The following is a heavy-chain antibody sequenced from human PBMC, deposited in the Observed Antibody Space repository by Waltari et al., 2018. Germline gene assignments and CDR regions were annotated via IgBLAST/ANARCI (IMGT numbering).Heavy chain of an antibody. CDR2: INHSGRT. D-gene: IGHD6-19*01. CDR1: GGSFSGYS. CDR3: ARGRYSSGWYSNFDY. J-gene: IGHJ4*02. Sequence: QVQLQQWGAGLLKPSETLSLTSAVYGGSFSGYSWSWIRQPPGKGLEWIGEINHSGRTNYNPSLKSRVTISVDTSKNQFSLKLSSVTAADTAVYYCARGRYSSGWYSNFDYWGQGTLVTVSS. V-gene: IGHV4-34*01.